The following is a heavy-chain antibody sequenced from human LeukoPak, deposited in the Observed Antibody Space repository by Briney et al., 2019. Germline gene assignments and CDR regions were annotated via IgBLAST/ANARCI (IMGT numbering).Heavy chain of an antibody. CDR1: GASVTTYY. Sequence: SETLSLTCTVSGASVTTYYWSWIRQPPGKGPEWIANVHSSGTTYYNPSLRSRVTISIDTSKNQFSQRLTSVTTADTAVYYCARDIRAVGATLYFDYWGQGTLLTVSS. CDR3: ARDIRAVGATLYFDY. J-gene: IGHJ4*02. D-gene: IGHD1-26*01. CDR2: VHSSGTT. V-gene: IGHV4-59*02.